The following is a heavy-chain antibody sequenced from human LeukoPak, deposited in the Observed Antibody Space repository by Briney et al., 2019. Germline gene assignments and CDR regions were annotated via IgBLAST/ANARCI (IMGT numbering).Heavy chain of an antibody. CDR3: AKDKGWGYSTYDYYGMDV. D-gene: IGHD1-26*01. J-gene: IGHJ6*02. CDR2: IGISDNT. V-gene: IGHV3-23*01. Sequence: AGGSLRLSCAASGFTFSNYAMTWVRQAPGRGLEWVSIIGISDNTYYADSVKGRFAISRDNSKNTLYLQMNSLRAEDTAVYYCAKDKGWGYSTYDYYGMDVWGRGTTVTVSS. CDR1: GFTFSNYA.